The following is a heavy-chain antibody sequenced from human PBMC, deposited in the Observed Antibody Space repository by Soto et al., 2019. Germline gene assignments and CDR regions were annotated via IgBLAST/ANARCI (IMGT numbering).Heavy chain of an antibody. V-gene: IGHV1-8*01. Sequence: ASVKVSCKASGYTFTSYDINWVRQATGQGLEWMGWMNPNSGNTGYAQKFQGRVTMTRNTSISTAYMELSSLRSEDTAVYYCARGRSVYNYYYYYMGVWGKGTTVTVSS. CDR1: GYTFTSYD. CDR3: ARGRSVYNYYYYYMGV. D-gene: IGHD6-25*01. CDR2: MNPNSGNT. J-gene: IGHJ6*03.